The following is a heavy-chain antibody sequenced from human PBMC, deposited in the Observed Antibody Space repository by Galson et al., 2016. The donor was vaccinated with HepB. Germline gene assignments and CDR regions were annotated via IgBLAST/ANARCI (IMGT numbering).Heavy chain of an antibody. CDR1: GGSISSYF. CDR3: ARGVTGTPYFDF. Sequence: SETLSLTCNISGGSISSYFWSWIRQPPGKGLEWIGYVYKTGSTNYSLSLKSRVTVSVDTSKNQFSLKLRSVTAADTAVYYCARGVTGTPYFDFWGQGALVTVSS. J-gene: IGHJ4*02. D-gene: IGHD2-21*02. CDR2: VYKTGST. V-gene: IGHV4-59*01.